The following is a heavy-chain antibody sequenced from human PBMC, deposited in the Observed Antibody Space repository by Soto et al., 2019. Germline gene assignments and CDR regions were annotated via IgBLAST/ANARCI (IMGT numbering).Heavy chain of an antibody. CDR1: GGSISSGGYY. D-gene: IGHD2-21*02. CDR3: ARALSRLSDAFDI. CDR2: IYYSGRT. V-gene: IGHV4-31*03. Sequence: QVQLQESGPGLVKPSQTLSLTCTVSGGSISSGGYYWSWIRQHPGKGLEWIGYIYYSGRTYYNPSLKSRVTPSVDTSKNHFSLKLSSVTAADTPVYYRARALSRLSDAFDIWGQWTMVTVSS. J-gene: IGHJ3*02.